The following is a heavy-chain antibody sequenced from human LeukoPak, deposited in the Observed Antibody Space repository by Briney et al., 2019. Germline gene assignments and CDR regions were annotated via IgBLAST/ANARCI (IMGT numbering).Heavy chain of an antibody. CDR3: ARLYPYYN. CDR2: IYYSGST. J-gene: IGHJ4*02. CDR1: GGSISSSSYY. V-gene: IGHV4-39*01. D-gene: IGHD3-22*01. Sequence: PSETLSLTCTVSGGSISSSSYYWGWIRQPPGKGLEWIGSIYYSGSTYYNPSLKSRVTISVDTSKNQFSLKLSSVTAADTAVYYCARLYPYYNWGQGTLVTVSS.